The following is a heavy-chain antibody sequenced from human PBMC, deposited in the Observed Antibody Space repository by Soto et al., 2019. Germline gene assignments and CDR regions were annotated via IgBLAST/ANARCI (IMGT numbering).Heavy chain of an antibody. J-gene: IGHJ4*02. V-gene: IGHV3-30*18. Sequence: GGSLRLSCAASGFTFSSYGMHWVRQAPGKGLEWVAVISYDGSNKYYADSVKGRFTISRDNSKNTLYLQMNSLRAEDTAVYYCAKDEAVSYLAYYFDYWGQGNLVTVSS. CDR2: ISYDGSNK. CDR3: AKDEAVSYLAYYFDY. CDR1: GFTFSSYG. D-gene: IGHD2-8*01.